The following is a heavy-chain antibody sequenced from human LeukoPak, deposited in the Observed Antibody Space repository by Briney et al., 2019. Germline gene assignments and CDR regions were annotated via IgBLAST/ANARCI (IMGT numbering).Heavy chain of an antibody. CDR3: ARDTAYSSSWYGGYDY. CDR1: GFTFDDYA. D-gene: IGHD6-13*01. V-gene: IGHV3-43D*03. CDR2: ISWDGGST. J-gene: IGHJ4*02. Sequence: GGSLRLSCAASGFTFDDYAAHWVRHAPGKGLEWVSLISWDGGSTYYADSVKGRFTISRDNAKNSLYLQMNSLRAEDTAVYYCARDTAYSSSWYGGYDYWGQGTLVTVSS.